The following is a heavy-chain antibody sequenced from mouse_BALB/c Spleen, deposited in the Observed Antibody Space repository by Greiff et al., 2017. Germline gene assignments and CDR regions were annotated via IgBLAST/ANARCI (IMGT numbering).Heavy chain of an antibody. Sequence: EVQLQQSGGGLVQPGGSLRLSCATSGFTFTDYYMSWVRQPPGKALEWLGFIRNKANGYTTEYSASVKGRFTISRDNSQSILYLQMNTLRAEDSATYYCARDRATAMDYWGQGTSVTVSS. J-gene: IGHJ4*01. CDR3: ARDRATAMDY. CDR2: IRNKANGYTT. CDR1: GFTFTDYY. D-gene: IGHD3-1*01. V-gene: IGHV7-3*02.